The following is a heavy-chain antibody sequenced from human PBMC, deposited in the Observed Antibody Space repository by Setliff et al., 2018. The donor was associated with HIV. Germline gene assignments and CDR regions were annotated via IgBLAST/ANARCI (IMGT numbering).Heavy chain of an antibody. J-gene: IGHJ4*02. D-gene: IGHD3-22*01. CDR2: IYYTGAT. CDR3: AREVDYYDSSRYLLLYYFDS. Sequence: SETLSLTCTVSGDSISSYYWTWIRQSPAKGLEWIGYIYYTGATNYNPSLKSRLTISLDTSKRQFSLILNSVTAADTAVYYCAREVDYYDSSRYLLLYYFDSWSQGTLVTVSS. CDR1: GDSISSYY. V-gene: IGHV4-59*01.